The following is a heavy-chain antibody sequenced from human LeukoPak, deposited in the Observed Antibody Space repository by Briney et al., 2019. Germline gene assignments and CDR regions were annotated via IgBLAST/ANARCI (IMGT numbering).Heavy chain of an antibody. CDR1: GGSISSTNW. CDR3: ASQLWGLYGMDV. Sequence: PSETLSLTCAVSGGSISSTNWWSWVRQPPGKGLEWIGEIFHSGSTNYSPSLKSRVIISVDKSKNQFSLKLSSVTAADTAVYYCASQLWGLYGMDVWGQGTTVTVSS. D-gene: IGHD5-18*01. CDR2: IFHSGST. V-gene: IGHV4-4*02. J-gene: IGHJ6*02.